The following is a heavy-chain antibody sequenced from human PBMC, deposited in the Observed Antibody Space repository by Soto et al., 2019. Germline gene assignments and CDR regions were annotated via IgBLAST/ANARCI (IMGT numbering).Heavy chain of an antibody. CDR2: INHSGST. J-gene: IGHJ4*02. Sequence: SETLSLTCAVYGGSFSGYYWSWIRQPPGKGLEWIGEINHSGSTNYNPSLKSRVTISVDTSKNQFSLKLSSVTAADTAVYYCARYGVYGDYSSPYYFDYWGQGTLVTVSS. V-gene: IGHV4-34*01. CDR1: GGSFSGYY. CDR3: ARYGVYGDYSSPYYFDY. D-gene: IGHD4-17*01.